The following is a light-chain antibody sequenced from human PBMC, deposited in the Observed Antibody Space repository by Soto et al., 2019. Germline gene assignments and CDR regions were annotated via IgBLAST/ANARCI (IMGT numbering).Light chain of an antibody. CDR1: QGLSSD. J-gene: IGKJ5*01. CDR3: QQLNSYPIT. CDR2: AAS. V-gene: IGKV1-9*01. Sequence: DIQLTQSPSFLSASVGDRVTITCRASQGLSSDLAWYQQKPGKAPKLLIYAASTLQSGVPSRFSGSGSGTEFTLTFSSLQPEDFATYDCQQLNSYPITFGQGTRLEIK.